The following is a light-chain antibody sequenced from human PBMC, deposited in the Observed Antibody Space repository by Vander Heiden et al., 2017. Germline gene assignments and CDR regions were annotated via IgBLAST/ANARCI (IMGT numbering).Light chain of an antibody. CDR2: AAS. CDR3: LCDKTVPRT. CDR1: QDISNY. V-gene: IGKV1-27*01. J-gene: IGKJ1*01. Sequence: QDISNYLVWYQQKPGKAPSLLIYAASTLQSGVPSRFSDSGFGTDFTLTMRVLHPEDVATYYCLCDKTVPRTFGQGTKLEIK.